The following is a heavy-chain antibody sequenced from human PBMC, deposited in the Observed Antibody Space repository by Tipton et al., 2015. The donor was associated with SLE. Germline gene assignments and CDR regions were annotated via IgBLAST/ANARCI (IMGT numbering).Heavy chain of an antibody. CDR3: ARISNVGLGHDYVDY. D-gene: IGHD3-10*01. CDR2: ISSSGSTI. CDR1: GFTFNTYE. J-gene: IGHJ4*02. Sequence: GSLRLSCAASGFTFNTYEMKWVRQAPGKGLEWISYISSSGSTIYYADSVKGRFTISRDNAKNSLCLQMNSLRAEDTAVYYCARISNVGLGHDYVDYWGQGTLVTVSS. V-gene: IGHV3-48*03.